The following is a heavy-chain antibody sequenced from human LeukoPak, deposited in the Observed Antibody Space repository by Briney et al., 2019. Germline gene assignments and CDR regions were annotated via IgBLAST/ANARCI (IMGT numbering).Heavy chain of an antibody. J-gene: IGHJ4*02. CDR1: GFTFSSYG. V-gene: IGHV3-23*01. CDR2: ISGSGGST. Sequence: PGGTLRLSCAASGFTFSSYGMSWVRQAPGKGLEWVSAISGSGGSTYYADSVRGRFTISRDNAKNSVYLQMNSLRAEDTAVYYCARLSEMLRGPEVIYYFEHWGQGTLVTVSS. D-gene: IGHD3-10*01. CDR3: ARLSEMLRGPEVIYYFEH.